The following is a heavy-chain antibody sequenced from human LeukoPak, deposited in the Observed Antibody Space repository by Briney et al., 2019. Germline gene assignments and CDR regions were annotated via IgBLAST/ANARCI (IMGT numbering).Heavy chain of an antibody. V-gene: IGHV1-2*02. J-gene: IGHJ4*02. D-gene: IGHD6-13*01. Sequence: EASVKVSCKASGYTFTGYYMHWVRQAPGQGLEWMGWINPNSGGTNYAQKFQGRVTMTRDTSISTAYMELSRLRSDDTTVYYCARESSSREFDYWGQGTLVTVSS. CDR2: INPNSGGT. CDR1: GYTFTGYY. CDR3: ARESSSREFDY.